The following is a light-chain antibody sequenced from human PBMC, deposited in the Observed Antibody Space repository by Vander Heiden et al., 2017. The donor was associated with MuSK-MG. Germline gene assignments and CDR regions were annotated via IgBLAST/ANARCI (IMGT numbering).Light chain of an antibody. CDR3: QQTDTPPFT. J-gene: IGKJ3*01. V-gene: IGKV1-39*01. CDR2: ATS. Sequence: DIQMTQSPSSLSASEGDRVTVTCRASQSISSYLNWYQQKQGKAPKLLIFATSNLQRGVPSRFSGSGSGTDFTLTISSLQPEDYATYYCQQTDTPPFTFGHGTKVDIK. CDR1: QSISSY.